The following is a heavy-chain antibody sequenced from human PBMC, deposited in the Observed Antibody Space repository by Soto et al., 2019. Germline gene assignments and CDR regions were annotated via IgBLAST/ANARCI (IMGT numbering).Heavy chain of an antibody. CDR1: EFTFSDYY. CDR2: ISNSGSTI. J-gene: IGHJ5*02. D-gene: IGHD4-17*01. V-gene: IGHV3-11*01. CDR3: ARGLAYGDYGWLDP. Sequence: QVQLVEAGGGLVKPGGSLRLSCAASEFTFSDYYMTWIRQAPGKGLEWVSYISNSGSTIHYADSVKGRFTISRDNAKNSLYLQMNSLRAEDTAVYYCARGLAYGDYGWLDPWGQGTLVTVSP.